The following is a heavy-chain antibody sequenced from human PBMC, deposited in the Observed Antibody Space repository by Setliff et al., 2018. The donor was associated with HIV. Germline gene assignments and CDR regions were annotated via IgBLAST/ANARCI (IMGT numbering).Heavy chain of an antibody. D-gene: IGHD3-10*01. CDR2: IIPIFGTA. CDR3: ARGGYYYGSAVYYMDV. Sequence: GASVKVSCKASGGTFSSYAISWVRQAPGQGLEWMGGIIPIFGTANYAQKFQGRVTITTDESTSTAYMELSSLRSEDTAVYYCARGGYYYGSAVYYMDVWGKGTTVTV. J-gene: IGHJ6*03. CDR1: GGTFSSYA. V-gene: IGHV1-69*05.